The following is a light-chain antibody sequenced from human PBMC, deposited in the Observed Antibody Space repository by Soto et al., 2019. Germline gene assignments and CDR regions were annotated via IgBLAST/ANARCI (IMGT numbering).Light chain of an antibody. Sequence: EIVLTQSPGTLSLYAGERATLSCRASQSVSSSYLAWYQEKPGQAPRLLIYGASSRATGIPDTFSGSGSGRDFTLTITTLESEEFEVYYWQQYGSSPPITFGQGTRLEIK. CDR2: GAS. J-gene: IGKJ5*01. CDR1: QSVSSSY. V-gene: IGKV3-20*01. CDR3: QQYGSSPPIT.